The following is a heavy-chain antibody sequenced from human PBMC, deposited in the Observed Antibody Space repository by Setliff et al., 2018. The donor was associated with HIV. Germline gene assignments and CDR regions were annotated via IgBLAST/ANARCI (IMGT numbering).Heavy chain of an antibody. J-gene: IGHJ4*02. CDR1: GFTFSSYG. Sequence: PGGSLRLSCAASGFTFSSYGMSWVRQAPERGLEWVSAISDSGDNTNYADSVKGRFTISRDDSKNTLYVQMTSLRAEDTAVYYCAKSAFGGVSPFDYWGQGTLVTVSS. CDR3: AKSAFGGVSPFDY. V-gene: IGHV3-23*01. D-gene: IGHD3-16*01. CDR2: ISDSGDNT.